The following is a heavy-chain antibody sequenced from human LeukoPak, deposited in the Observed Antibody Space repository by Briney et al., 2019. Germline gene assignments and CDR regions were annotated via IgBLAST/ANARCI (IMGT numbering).Heavy chain of an antibody. J-gene: IGHJ6*03. V-gene: IGHV3-23*01. D-gene: IGHD2-15*01. CDR3: ARARYCSSFSCYMDV. CDR2: ISGGGGST. CDR1: GFTFSSYA. Sequence: PGGSLRLSCAASGFTFSSYAMSWVRQAPGKGLEWVSAISGGGGSTYYADSVKGQFTISRDNSKNTLYLQMNSLRAEDTAVYYCARARYCSSFSCYMDVWGKGTTTVSS.